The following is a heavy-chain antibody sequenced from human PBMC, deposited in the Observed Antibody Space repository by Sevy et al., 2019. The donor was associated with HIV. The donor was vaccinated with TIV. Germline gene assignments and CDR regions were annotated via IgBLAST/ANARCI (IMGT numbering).Heavy chain of an antibody. Sequence: GSLGLPFSASGVTLHSNHMSWVRQAPGKGLEWVSVFYNDGSTDYATSVKGRFTISRDTSKNKLYLQMNSLRAEDTAVYYCATNGYCSGGTCYSRAHYYGMDVWGQGTTVTVSS. CDR1: GVTLHSNH. CDR2: FYNDGST. V-gene: IGHV3-53*01. D-gene: IGHD2-15*01. CDR3: ATNGYCSGGTCYSRAHYYGMDV. J-gene: IGHJ6*02.